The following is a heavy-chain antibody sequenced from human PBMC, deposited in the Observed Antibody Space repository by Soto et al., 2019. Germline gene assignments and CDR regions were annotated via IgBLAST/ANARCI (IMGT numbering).Heavy chain of an antibody. J-gene: IGHJ6*02. D-gene: IGHD3-10*01. Sequence: SETLSLTCTVSGGSISSGGYYWSWIRQHPGKGLEWIGYIYYSGSTYYNPSLKSRVTISVDTSKNQFSLKLSSVTAADTAVYYCASFHPYYYGSGSYYNGDYYYYYGMDVWGQGTTVTVSS. V-gene: IGHV4-31*03. CDR2: IYYSGST. CDR3: ASFHPYYYGSGSYYNGDYYYYYGMDV. CDR1: GGSISSGGYY.